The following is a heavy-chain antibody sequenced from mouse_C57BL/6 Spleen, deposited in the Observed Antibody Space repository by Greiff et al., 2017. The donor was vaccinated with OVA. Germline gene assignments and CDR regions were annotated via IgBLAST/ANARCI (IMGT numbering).Heavy chain of an antibody. Sequence: VQLQQSGPELVKPGASVKISCKASGYTFTDYYMNWVKQSHGKSLEWIGDINPNNGGTSYNQKFKGKAKLTVDKSSSTAYMELRSLTSEDSTVYYCARRGFYDGYRYSFDYWGQGTTLTVSS. CDR1: GYTFTDYY. D-gene: IGHD2-3*01. CDR3: ARRGFYDGYRYSFDY. V-gene: IGHV1-26*01. CDR2: INPNNGGT. J-gene: IGHJ2*01.